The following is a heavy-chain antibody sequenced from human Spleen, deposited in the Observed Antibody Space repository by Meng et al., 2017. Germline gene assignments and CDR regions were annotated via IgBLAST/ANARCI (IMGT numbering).Heavy chain of an antibody. V-gene: IGHV4-30-2*01. J-gene: IGHJ4*02. D-gene: IGHD6-19*01. CDR1: GGSISSGAYS. Sequence: QLQLQESGSGLVKPSRTLSLTCTGSGGSISSGAYSWSWIRQPPGKGLEWIGYIYHSGSTSYNPSLKSRVTISVDRSKNQFSLKLSSVTAADTAVYYCARGSVAGAVDYWGQGTLVTVSS. CDR3: ARGSVAGAVDY. CDR2: IYHSGST.